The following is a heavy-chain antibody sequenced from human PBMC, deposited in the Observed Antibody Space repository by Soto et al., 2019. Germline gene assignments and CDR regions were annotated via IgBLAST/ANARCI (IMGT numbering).Heavy chain of an antibody. Sequence: GASVTVSCKASGYTFTSYDINWVRQATGQGLEWMGWMNPNSGNTGYAQKFQGRVTMTRNTSISTADMELSSLRSEDTDVYYCASGSGFGVVIMTGLEFDSYYYGMDVWGQGTTVTVSS. D-gene: IGHD3-3*01. CDR1: GYTFTSYD. CDR2: MNPNSGNT. V-gene: IGHV1-8*01. J-gene: IGHJ6*02. CDR3: ASGSGFGVVIMTGLEFDSYYYGMDV.